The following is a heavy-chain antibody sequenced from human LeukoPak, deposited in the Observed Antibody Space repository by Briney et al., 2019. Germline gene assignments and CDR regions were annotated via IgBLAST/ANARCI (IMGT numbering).Heavy chain of an antibody. Sequence: AGGSLRLSCAASGFTFSSYDMHWVRQATGKGLEWVSAIGTAGDTYYPGSVKGRFTISRENAKDSLYLQMNSLRAGDTAVYYCARAKPISAAAAGTDGGYYYYMDVWGKGTTVTISS. CDR3: ARAKPISAAAAGTDGGYYYYMDV. CDR1: GFTFSSYD. J-gene: IGHJ6*03. D-gene: IGHD6-13*01. CDR2: IGTAGDT. V-gene: IGHV3-13*01.